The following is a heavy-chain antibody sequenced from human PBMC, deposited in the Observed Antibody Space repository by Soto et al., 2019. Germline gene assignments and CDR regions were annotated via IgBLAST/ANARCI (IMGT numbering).Heavy chain of an antibody. J-gene: IGHJ6*02. D-gene: IGHD2-2*01. CDR1: GGTFSSYA. CDR2: IIPISETT. CDR3: ARSQGSSTSLEIYYYYYYGMDV. V-gene: IGHV1-69*01. Sequence: QVQLVQSGAEVKKPGSSVKVSCKASGGTFSSYAISWVRQAPGQGLEWMGGIIPISETTNYAQKFQCRVTITADESKSTAYMELSSLKSEDTAVYYCARSQGSSTSLEIYYYYYYGMDVWGQGTTVTVSS.